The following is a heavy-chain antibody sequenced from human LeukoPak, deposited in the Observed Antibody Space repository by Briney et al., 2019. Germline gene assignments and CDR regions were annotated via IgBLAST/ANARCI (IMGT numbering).Heavy chain of an antibody. CDR1: GGSINNYC. J-gene: IGHJ4*02. CDR2: IHYSGST. V-gene: IGHV4-59*08. CDR3: ARHFNSGTYPFDY. Sequence: SETLSLTCTVSGGSINNYCWSWIRQPPGKGLEWIGYIHYSGSTKYNPSLRSRVTISVDTSKNQFSLKLSSVTAADTAVYYCARHFNSGTYPFDYWGQGTLVTVSS. D-gene: IGHD3-10*01.